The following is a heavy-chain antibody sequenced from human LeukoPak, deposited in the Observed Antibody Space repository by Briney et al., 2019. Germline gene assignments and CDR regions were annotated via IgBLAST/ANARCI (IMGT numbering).Heavy chain of an antibody. V-gene: IGHV1-3*01. D-gene: IGHD3-10*01. CDR2: INAGNGNT. CDR3: ARKQTRITMVRGGRRYGMDV. Sequence: ASVKVSCKASGYTFTSYAMHWVRQAPGQRLEWMGWINAGNGNTKYSQKFQGRVTITRDTSASTAYMELSSLRSEDTAVYYCARKQTRITMVRGGRRYGMDVWGQGTTVTVSS. CDR1: GYTFTSYA. J-gene: IGHJ6*02.